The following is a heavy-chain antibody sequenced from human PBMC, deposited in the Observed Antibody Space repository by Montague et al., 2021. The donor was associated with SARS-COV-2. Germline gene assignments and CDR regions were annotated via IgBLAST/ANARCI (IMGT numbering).Heavy chain of an antibody. CDR3: ARVGHSGYIDS. CDR1: GYTFNRYG. D-gene: IGHD1-26*01. J-gene: IGHJ4*02. V-gene: IGHV1-18*04. Sequence: SVKVSCKASGYTFNRYGINWVRQAPGQGLEWMGWISAYNGETNYAQKFQDRVTVTTDTSTSSVYMEVRSLRSGDTAIYYCARVGHSGYIDSWGQRTLVTVSS. CDR2: ISAYNGET.